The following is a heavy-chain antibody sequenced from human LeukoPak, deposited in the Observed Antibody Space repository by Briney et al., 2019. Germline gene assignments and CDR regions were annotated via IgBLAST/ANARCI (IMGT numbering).Heavy chain of an antibody. J-gene: IGHJ6*03. Sequence: KSGGSLRLSCVASGFTLSSHSMNWVRQAPGKGLEWVSSISSTSDYIHYANSLKGRFTISRDNAKNSLYPQMNSLRAEDTAVYYCARDPRTSGWFRNTYFFYYMDVWGKGTTVTVSS. CDR1: GFTLSSHS. CDR3: ARDPRTSGWFRNTYFFYYMDV. D-gene: IGHD6-19*01. V-gene: IGHV3-21*06. CDR2: ISSTSDYI.